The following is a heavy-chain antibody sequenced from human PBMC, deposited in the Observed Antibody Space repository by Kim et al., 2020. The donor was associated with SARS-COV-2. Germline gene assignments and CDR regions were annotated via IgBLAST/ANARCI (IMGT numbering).Heavy chain of an antibody. CDR3: ARDRTPPAFDY. CDR1: GFTFSSYT. CDR2: ISSNSNYI. J-gene: IGHJ4*02. V-gene: IGHV3-21*01. Sequence: GGSLRLSCAASGFTFSSYTMNWVRQAPGKGLEWVSSISSNSNYIYYADSVKGRFTISRDNAKNSLYLQMNSLRAEDTAVYYCARDRTPPAFDYWGQGTLVTVSS.